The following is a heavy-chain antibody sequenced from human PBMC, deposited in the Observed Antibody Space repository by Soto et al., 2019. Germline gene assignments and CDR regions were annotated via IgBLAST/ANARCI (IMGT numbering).Heavy chain of an antibody. D-gene: IGHD3-10*01. V-gene: IGHV4-39*01. CDR2: IYYSGST. Sequence: QLLESGPGLVKPSETLSLTCTVSGGSISSSSYYWGWIRQPPGKGLEWIGSIYYSGSTYYNPSLKSRVTISVDTSKNQFSLKLSSVTAADTAVYYCARHLGVDFGNWFDPWGQGTLVTVSS. CDR3: ARHLGVDFGNWFDP. CDR1: GGSISSSSYY. J-gene: IGHJ5*02.